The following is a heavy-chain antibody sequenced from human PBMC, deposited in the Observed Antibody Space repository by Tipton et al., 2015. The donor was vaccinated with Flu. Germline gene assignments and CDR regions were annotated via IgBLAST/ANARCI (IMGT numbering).Heavy chain of an antibody. CDR2: ISGSGADT. Sequence: SLRLSCVASGFTFSSFAMTWVRQAPGKGLEWVSVISGSGADTSYADSVKGRFTISRDNSKNTLYLQMSSLRAEDTAVYYCAIRGGEKVRSQYFFGYWGQGPLVTVSS. V-gene: IGHV3-23*01. CDR3: AIRGGEKVRSQYFFGY. J-gene: IGHJ4*02. D-gene: IGHD3-10*01. CDR1: GFTFSSFA.